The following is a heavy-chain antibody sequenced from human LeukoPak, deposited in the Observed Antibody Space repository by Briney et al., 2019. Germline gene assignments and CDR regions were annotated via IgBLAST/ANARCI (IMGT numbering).Heavy chain of an antibody. CDR1: GFTFSSYW. CDR2: IKQDGSEK. J-gene: IGHJ5*02. CDR3: ARRRTTMVRGVPSNWFDP. D-gene: IGHD3-10*01. Sequence: GGSLRLSCAVSGFTFSSYWMSWVRQPPGKGLEWVANIKQDGSEKYYVDSVKGRFTIPRDNAKKSLYLQMNSLRAEDTAVYYCARRRTTMVRGVPSNWFDPWGQGTLVTVSS. V-gene: IGHV3-7*01.